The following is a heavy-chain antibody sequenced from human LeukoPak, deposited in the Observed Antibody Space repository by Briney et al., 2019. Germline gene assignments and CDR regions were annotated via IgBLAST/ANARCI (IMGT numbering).Heavy chain of an antibody. CDR2: INHSGST. CDR1: GGSFSGYY. V-gene: IGHV4-34*01. D-gene: IGHD1-14*01. Sequence: SETLSLTCAVYGGSFSGYYWSWIRQPPGKGLEWIVEINHSGSTNYNPSLKSRVNISVDTSKNQCSLKLSSVTAADTAVYYCAAQPYYYYGMDVWGKGTTVTVSS. CDR3: AAQPYYYYGMDV. J-gene: IGHJ6*04.